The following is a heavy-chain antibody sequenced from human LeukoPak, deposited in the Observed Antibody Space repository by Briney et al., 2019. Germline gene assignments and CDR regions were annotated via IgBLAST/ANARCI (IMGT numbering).Heavy chain of an antibody. Sequence: PGGSLRLSCAASGFIFSSFSMNWVRQAPGKGLEWISYIRNTDIYYADSVRGRFTISRDNANNSLYLPMNSLRDEDTALYYCVRDRFFAFDIWGQGTMVTVSS. CDR1: GFIFSSFS. V-gene: IGHV3-48*02. J-gene: IGHJ3*02. CDR3: VRDRFFAFDI. CDR2: IRNTDI.